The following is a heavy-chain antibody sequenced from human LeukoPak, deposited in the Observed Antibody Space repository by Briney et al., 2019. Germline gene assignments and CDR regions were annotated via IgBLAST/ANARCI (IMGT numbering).Heavy chain of an antibody. D-gene: IGHD6-6*01. V-gene: IGHV4-59*01. J-gene: IGHJ4*02. CDR2: IYYSGST. CDR3: ARDSGWRAARRHFDY. Sequence: PSETLSLSCTVSGGSISSYYGSWILQPPGKGLEWIVYIYYSGSTNYNASLKSRVTISVDMSKNSFSLKLRSVTAADTAVYYCARDSGWRAARRHFDYWGQGTLVIVSS. CDR1: GGSISSYY.